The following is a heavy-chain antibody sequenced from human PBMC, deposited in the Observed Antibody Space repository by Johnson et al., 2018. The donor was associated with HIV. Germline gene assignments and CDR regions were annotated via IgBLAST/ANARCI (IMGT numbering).Heavy chain of an antibody. J-gene: IGHJ3*02. CDR1: GFTFSSYA. V-gene: IGHV3-30-3*01. CDR2: ISYDGSNK. D-gene: IGHD2-15*01. CDR3: RVVGDAFDI. Sequence: QMQLVESGGGMVQPGRSLRLSCAASGFTFSSYAMHWVRQAPGKGLEWVTVISYDGSNKYYADSVKGRFTISRDNSKNTLSLQMNSLRVDDTAVYYVRVVGDAFDIWGQGTTVTVSS.